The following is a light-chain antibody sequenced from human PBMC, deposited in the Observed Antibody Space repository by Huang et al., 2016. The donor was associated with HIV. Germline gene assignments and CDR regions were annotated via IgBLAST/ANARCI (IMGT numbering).Light chain of an antibody. CDR3: QECHSTPYT. Sequence: DIQMTQPPSSLSAFVRDRVTITCRASQDININLDWYQQKPGKAPQLLIYAASSLQSGVPARFTGSGSGTDFTLTISSLQPEDFGAYYCQECHSTPYTFGQGTKVEIK. V-gene: IGKV1-39*01. CDR1: QDININ. CDR2: AAS. J-gene: IGKJ2*01.